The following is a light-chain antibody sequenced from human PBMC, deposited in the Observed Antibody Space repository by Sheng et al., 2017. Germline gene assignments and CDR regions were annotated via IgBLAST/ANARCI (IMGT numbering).Light chain of an antibody. CDR3: QQYYNWPPWT. CDR1: QSVNTN. V-gene: IGKV3-15*01. CDR2: GAS. Sequence: EIVMTQSPVTLSVSPGDGATLSCRASQSVNTNLAWYQQKPGQAPRLLIYGASSRATGVPARFSGSGSGTEFTLTISSLQSEDFAFYYCQQYYNWPPWTFGQGTKVEIK. J-gene: IGKJ1*01.